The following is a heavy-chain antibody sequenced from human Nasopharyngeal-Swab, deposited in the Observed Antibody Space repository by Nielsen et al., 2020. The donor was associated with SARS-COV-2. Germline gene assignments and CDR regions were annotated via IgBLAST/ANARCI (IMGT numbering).Heavy chain of an antibody. D-gene: IGHD1-26*01. Sequence: GESLKISCAASGFTFSSYGMHWVRQAPGKGLEWVAVISYDGSNKYYADSVKGRFTISRDNSKNTLYLQMNSLRAEDTAVYYCANSGVRGYSGSYLFGYWGQGTLVTVSS. V-gene: IGHV3-30*18. J-gene: IGHJ4*02. CDR1: GFTFSSYG. CDR2: ISYDGSNK. CDR3: ANSGVRGYSGSYLFGY.